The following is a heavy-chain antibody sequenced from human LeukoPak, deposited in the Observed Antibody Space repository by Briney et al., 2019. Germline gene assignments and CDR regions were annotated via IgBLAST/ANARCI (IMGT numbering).Heavy chain of an antibody. CDR2: IYYSGST. Sequence: SETLSLTRTVSGDSITSYYWTWIRQPPGKGLEWIGYIYYSGSTNYNPSLKSRVTISVDTSRNQFSLRLSSVTAADTAVYYCARKQRDDWGHGTLVTVSS. CDR1: GDSITSYY. D-gene: IGHD1/OR15-1a*01. J-gene: IGHJ4*01. V-gene: IGHV4-59*01. CDR3: ARKQRDD.